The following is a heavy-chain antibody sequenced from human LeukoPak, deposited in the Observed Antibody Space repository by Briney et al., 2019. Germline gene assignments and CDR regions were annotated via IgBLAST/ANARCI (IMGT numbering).Heavy chain of an antibody. D-gene: IGHD4-23*01. CDR2: IYSGGST. CDR3: ARGGPTVVTPGRAHYYDS. CDR1: GFTFSDNY. V-gene: IGHV3-53*04. J-gene: IGHJ4*02. Sequence: GGPLRLSWAASGFTFSDNYMYWVRQAPGKGLGWVSVIYSGGSTYYPDSAKDRFTISRHSSRNTLYLQINSLRDDDSAMYYCARGGPTVVTPGRAHYYDSWGQGTLVIVSS.